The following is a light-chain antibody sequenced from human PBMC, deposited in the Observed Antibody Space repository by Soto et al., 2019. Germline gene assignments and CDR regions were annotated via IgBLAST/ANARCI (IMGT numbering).Light chain of an antibody. CDR3: LQYYVYPPS. CDR1: QNINRW. Sequence: DIQMTQSPSTLSASVGDTVTITCRASQNINRWLAWYQQRPGKAPNLLIHKASSLEGGVPSRFSGCASVTGFTLTISALQPEDFAAYLDLQYYVYPPSLGGGTMVYI. CDR2: KAS. V-gene: IGKV1-5*03. J-gene: IGKJ4*01.